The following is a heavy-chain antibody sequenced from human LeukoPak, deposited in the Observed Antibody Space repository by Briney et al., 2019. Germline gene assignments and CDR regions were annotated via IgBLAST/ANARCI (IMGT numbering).Heavy chain of an antibody. CDR2: MNANSGNT. Sequence: GSVTVSCKASGYTFTSYDINWVRQAPGQGLEWMGWMNANSGNTGYAQTFRGRVTMTRDTSISTAYMELSSLRSEDTAVYYCAKAGIVATMNADWFDRWGQGTLVTVSS. D-gene: IGHD5-12*01. CDR3: AKAGIVATMNADWFDR. V-gene: IGHV1-8*01. CDR1: GYTFTSYD. J-gene: IGHJ5*02.